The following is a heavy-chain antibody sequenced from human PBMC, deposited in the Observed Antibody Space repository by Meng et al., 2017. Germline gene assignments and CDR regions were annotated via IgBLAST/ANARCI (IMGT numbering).Heavy chain of an antibody. J-gene: IGHJ5*02. CDR3: ARARLLWFGGAVWFDP. CDR2: IYHSGST. CDR1: GGSISSSNW. Sequence: GQRQERGHGLVKPSGTLSLTCAVSGGSISSSNWWSWVRQPPGKGLEWIGEIYHSGSTNYNPSLKSRVTISVDKSKNQFSLKLSSVTAADTAVYYCARARLLWFGGAVWFDPWGQGTLVTVSS. D-gene: IGHD3-10*01. V-gene: IGHV4-4*02.